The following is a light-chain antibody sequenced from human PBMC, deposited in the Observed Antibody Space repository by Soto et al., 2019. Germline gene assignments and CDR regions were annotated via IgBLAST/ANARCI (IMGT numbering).Light chain of an antibody. CDR1: HSVSNN. J-gene: IGKJ4*02. CDR2: HAS. CDR3: QHYNSWPLT. Sequence: ETGRTQSPASLSVSPGERATLSCRASHSVSNNLAWYQQKPGQAPRLLIYHASTRAPGIPARFSGSEYGTDLTHTIRSGQPEDSLVYYCQHYNSWPLTFGGGPSVDLK. V-gene: IGKV3-15*01.